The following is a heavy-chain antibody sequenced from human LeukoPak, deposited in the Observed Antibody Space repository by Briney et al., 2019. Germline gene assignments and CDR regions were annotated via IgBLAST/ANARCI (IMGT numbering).Heavy chain of an antibody. Sequence: PSETLSLTCTVSGGSISSSSYYWGWIRQPPGKGLEWIGSIYYSGSTYYNPSLKSRVTISVDTSKNQFSLKLSSVTAADTAVYYCASGRMDWFDPWGQGTLVTVSS. J-gene: IGHJ5*02. D-gene: IGHD1-14*01. CDR1: GGSISSSSYY. CDR2: IYYSGST. V-gene: IGHV4-39*07. CDR3: ASGRMDWFDP.